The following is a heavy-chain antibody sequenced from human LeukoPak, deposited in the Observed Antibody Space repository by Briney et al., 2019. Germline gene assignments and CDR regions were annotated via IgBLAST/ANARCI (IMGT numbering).Heavy chain of an antibody. Sequence: PGGSLRLSCAASGFTFSSYAMNWVRQAPGKGLEWVSVIYSGGSTYYADSVKGRFTISRDNSKNTLYLQMNSLRAEDTAVYYCARVLVPAAMSFDYWGQGTLVTVSS. V-gene: IGHV3-53*01. D-gene: IGHD2-2*01. CDR3: ARVLVPAAMSFDY. CDR2: IYSGGST. J-gene: IGHJ4*02. CDR1: GFTFSSYA.